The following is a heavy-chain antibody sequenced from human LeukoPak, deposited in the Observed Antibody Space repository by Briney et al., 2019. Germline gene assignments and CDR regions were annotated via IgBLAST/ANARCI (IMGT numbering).Heavy chain of an antibody. CDR3: ARAESSGWYTGWSVSTRYYYYMDV. D-gene: IGHD6-19*01. V-gene: IGHV1-18*01. Sequence: ASVTVSCKASGGTFSSYAISWVRQAPGQGLEWMGWISAYNGNTNYAQKLQGRVTMTTDTSTSTAYMELRSLRSDDTAVYYCARAESSGWYTGWSVSTRYYYYMDVWGKGTTVTISS. CDR1: GGTFSSYA. CDR2: ISAYNGNT. J-gene: IGHJ6*03.